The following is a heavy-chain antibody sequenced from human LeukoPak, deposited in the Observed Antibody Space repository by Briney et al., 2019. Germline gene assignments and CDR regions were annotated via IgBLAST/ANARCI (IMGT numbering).Heavy chain of an antibody. CDR3: ARHGSYGYWFDP. D-gene: IGHD1-26*01. Sequence: SQTLSLTCTVSGGSISSGSYYWSWIRQPAGKGLEWIGRIYTSGSTNYNPSLKSRVTISVDTSKNQFSLKLSSVTAADTAVYYCARHGSYGYWFDPWGQGTLVTVSS. CDR2: IYTSGST. CDR1: GGSISSGSYY. V-gene: IGHV4-61*02. J-gene: IGHJ5*02.